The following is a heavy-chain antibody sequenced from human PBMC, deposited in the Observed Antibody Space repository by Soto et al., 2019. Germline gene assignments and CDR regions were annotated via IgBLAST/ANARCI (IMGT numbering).Heavy chain of an antibody. V-gene: IGHV1-24*01. J-gene: IGHJ4*02. CDR2: FDPEDGET. Sequence: ASVKVSCKVSGYTLTELSMHWVRQAPGKGLEWMGGFDPEDGETIYAQKFQARVTMTEDTSTDTAYMELSSLRSEDTAVYYCATGERWLVRWGYFDYWGQGTLVTVSS. D-gene: IGHD6-19*01. CDR3: ATGERWLVRWGYFDY. CDR1: GYTLTELS.